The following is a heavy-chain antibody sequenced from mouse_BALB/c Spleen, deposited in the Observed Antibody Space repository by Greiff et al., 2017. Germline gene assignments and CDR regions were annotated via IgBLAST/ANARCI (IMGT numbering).Heavy chain of an antibody. J-gene: IGHJ4*01. CDR3: ARDGGNYVGYAMDY. V-gene: IGHV5-15*02. CDR2: ISNLAYSI. CDR1: GFTFSDYG. D-gene: IGHD2-1*01. Sequence: DVKLVESGGGLVQPGGSRKLSCAASGFTFSDYGMAWVRQAPGKGPEWVAFISNLAYSIYYADTVTGRFTISRENAKNTLYLEMSSLRSEDTAMYYCARDGGNYVGYAMDYWGQGTSVTVSS.